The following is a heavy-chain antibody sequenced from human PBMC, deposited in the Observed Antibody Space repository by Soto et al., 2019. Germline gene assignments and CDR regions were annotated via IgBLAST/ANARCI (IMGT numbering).Heavy chain of an antibody. CDR3: ARVAVTTTVVTTRYYYYYMDV. Sequence: QVQLVQSGAEVKKPGASVKVSWKASGYTFTSYAMHWVRQAPGQRLEWMGWINAGNGNTKYSQKFQGRVTITRDTSASTAYMELSSLRSEDTAVYYCARVAVTTTVVTTRYYYYYMDVWGKGTTVTVSS. CDR2: INAGNGNT. CDR1: GYTFTSYA. V-gene: IGHV1-3*01. J-gene: IGHJ6*03. D-gene: IGHD4-17*01.